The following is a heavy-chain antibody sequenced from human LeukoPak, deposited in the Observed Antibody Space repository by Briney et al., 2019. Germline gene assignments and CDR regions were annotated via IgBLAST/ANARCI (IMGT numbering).Heavy chain of an antibody. V-gene: IGHV1-18*01. CDR3: AREKIPASITRFDY. D-gene: IGHD1-14*01. Sequence: ASVKVSCKASGYSFTSSGISWVRQAPGQGLEWMGWIGGYKGDTKFAQKLQGRVTMTTDTSTSTAYMELKSLRSDDTAVYYCAREKIPASITRFDYWGQGTLVTVSS. CDR2: IGGYKGDT. CDR1: GYSFTSSG. J-gene: IGHJ4*02.